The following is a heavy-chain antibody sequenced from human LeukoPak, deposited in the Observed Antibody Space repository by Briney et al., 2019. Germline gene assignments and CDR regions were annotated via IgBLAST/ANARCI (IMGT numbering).Heavy chain of an antibody. J-gene: IGHJ4*02. CDR2: INHSGST. Sequence: SETLSLTCAVYGGSFSGYYWSRIRQPPGKGLEWIGEINHSGSTNYNPSLKSRVTISVDTSKNQFSLKLSSVTAADTAVYYCARAASMAVVINWGQGTLVTVSS. V-gene: IGHV4-34*01. D-gene: IGHD6-19*01. CDR3: ARAASMAVVIN. CDR1: GGSFSGYY.